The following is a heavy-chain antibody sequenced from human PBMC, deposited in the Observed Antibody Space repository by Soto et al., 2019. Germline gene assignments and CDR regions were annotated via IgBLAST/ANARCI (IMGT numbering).Heavy chain of an antibody. CDR2: IKSKTDGGTT. V-gene: IGHV3-15*01. CDR1: GFTFSNAW. CDR3: TTDPNPEYSSSSAPEYAFDI. D-gene: IGHD6-6*01. J-gene: IGHJ3*02. Sequence: PGGSLRLSCAASGFTFSNAWMSWVRQAPGKGLEWVGRIKSKTDGGTTDYAAPVKGRFTISRDDSKNTLYLQMNSLKTEDTAVYYCTTDPNPEYSSSSAPEYAFDIWGQGTMVTVSS.